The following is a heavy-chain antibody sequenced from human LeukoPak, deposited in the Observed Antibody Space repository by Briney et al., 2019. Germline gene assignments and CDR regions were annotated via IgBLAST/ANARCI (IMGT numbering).Heavy chain of an antibody. Sequence: PSETLSPTCAVSGYSISSGYYWGWIRQPPGEGLEWIGSIYHGGSTYYNPSLKSRVTMSVDTSKNQFSLKLSSVTAADTAVYYCARAYCTTTSCYGRYLYCWGQGTLVTVSS. CDR3: ARAYCTTTSCYGRYLYC. D-gene: IGHD2-2*01. CDR2: IYHGGST. CDR1: GYSISSGYY. J-gene: IGHJ4*02. V-gene: IGHV4-38-2*01.